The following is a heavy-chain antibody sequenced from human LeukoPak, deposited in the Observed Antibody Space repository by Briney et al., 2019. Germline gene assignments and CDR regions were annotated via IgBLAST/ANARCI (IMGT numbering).Heavy chain of an antibody. CDR1: GFTFNTYA. D-gene: IGHD3-3*01. V-gene: IGHV3-23*01. CDR3: AKGGIERFGMVPDWFDP. CDR2: ISGNGASP. Sequence: LGGSLRLSCAASGFTFNTYAMSRVRQAPGKGLEWVSSISGNGASPFHADSAKGRFRISRDISKNTLYLQINSLRAEDTAIYYCAKGGIERFGMVPDWFDPWGQGALVTVSS. J-gene: IGHJ5*02.